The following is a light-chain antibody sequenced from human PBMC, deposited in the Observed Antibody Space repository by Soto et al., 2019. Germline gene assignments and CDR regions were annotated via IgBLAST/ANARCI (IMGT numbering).Light chain of an antibody. CDR1: ESVTDY. J-gene: IGKJ1*01. V-gene: IGKV3-11*01. CDR3: QQRSDWPWT. Sequence: EIVLTQSPATLSLSPGERCTLSCRASESVTDYLAWYQQKPGQAPRLLVYDVSNRAAGIPTRFSGGGSGTDFTLTISNVEPEDFAVYYCQQRSDWPWTFGQGTKVDIK. CDR2: DVS.